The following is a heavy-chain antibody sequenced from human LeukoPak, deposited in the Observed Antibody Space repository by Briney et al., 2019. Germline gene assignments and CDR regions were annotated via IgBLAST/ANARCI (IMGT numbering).Heavy chain of an antibody. J-gene: IGHJ6*02. V-gene: IGHV3-23*01. CDR3: ARDSYYDSSGYYRQYGMDV. Sequence: PGGSLRLSCAASGFTVGSHAMTWVRQAPGKGLEWVSGITYSGDNTYYAGSVKGRFTISRDNSRNTLFLQMDSLRAEDTAVYYCARDSYYDSSGYYRQYGMDVWGQGTTVTVSS. D-gene: IGHD3-22*01. CDR2: ITYSGDNT. CDR1: GFTVGSHA.